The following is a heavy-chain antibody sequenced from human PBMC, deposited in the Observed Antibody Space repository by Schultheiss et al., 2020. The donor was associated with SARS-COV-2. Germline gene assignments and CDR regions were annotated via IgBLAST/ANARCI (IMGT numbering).Heavy chain of an antibody. D-gene: IGHD4-23*01. J-gene: IGHJ3*02. CDR1: GGSVSSGSYY. CDR3: ARDWDGGAFDI. CDR2: IYYSGST. Sequence: SQTLSLTCTVSGGSVSSGSYYWSWIRQPPGKGLEWIGYIYYSGSTNYNPSLKSRVTISVDTSKNQFSLKLSSVTAADTAVYYCARDWDGGAFDIWGQGTMVTVSS. V-gene: IGHV4-61*01.